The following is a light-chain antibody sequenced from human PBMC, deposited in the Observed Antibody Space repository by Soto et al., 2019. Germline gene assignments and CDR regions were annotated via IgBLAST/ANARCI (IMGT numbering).Light chain of an antibody. CDR1: QSINSY. CDR3: QRSFSTPRT. V-gene: IGKV1-39*01. Sequence: DIQMTQSPSSQSASVGDRVTITCRASQSINSYLNWYQQKPGKAPKLLIYAASSLQSGVPSRFSGSGSENDFTLTITSLQPDDFATYYCQRSFSTPRTFGQGTSVEI. CDR2: AAS. J-gene: IGKJ1*01.